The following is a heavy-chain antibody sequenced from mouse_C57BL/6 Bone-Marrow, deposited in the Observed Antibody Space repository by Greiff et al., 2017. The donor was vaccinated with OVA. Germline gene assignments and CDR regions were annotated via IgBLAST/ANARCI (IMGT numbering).Heavy chain of an antibody. CDR1: GFNIKNTY. D-gene: IGHD1-1*01. CDR2: IDPANGNT. CDR3: ARFYYYGSSSHFDY. V-gene: IGHV14-3*01. Sequence: EVQLQQSVAELVRPGASVKLSCTASGFNIKNTYMHWVKQRPEPGLEWIGRIDPANGNTKYAPKFQGKATITAATSSNTAYLQLSSLTSEDTAIDYCARFYYYGSSSHFDYWGQGTTLTVSS. J-gene: IGHJ2*01.